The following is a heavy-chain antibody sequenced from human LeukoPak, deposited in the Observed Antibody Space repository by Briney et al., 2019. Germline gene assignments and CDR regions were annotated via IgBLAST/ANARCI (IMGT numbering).Heavy chain of an antibody. Sequence: GGSLRLSCAASGFTLSTYALSWVRQAPGKGLEWVSAISGSGTTIYYADSVKGRFIISRDNSKNTLYLQMNSLRAEDTAVYYCANLYDSVGYYIAWGQGALVTVSS. CDR1: GFTLSTYA. CDR3: ANLYDSVGYYIA. CDR2: ISGSGTTI. D-gene: IGHD3-22*01. V-gene: IGHV3-23*01. J-gene: IGHJ5*02.